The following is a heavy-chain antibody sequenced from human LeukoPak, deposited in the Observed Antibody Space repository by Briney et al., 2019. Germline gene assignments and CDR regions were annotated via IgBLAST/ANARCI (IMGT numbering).Heavy chain of an antibody. V-gene: IGHV4-31*03. CDR1: GGSLSSGGYY. J-gene: IGHJ2*01. D-gene: IGHD2-15*01. CDR2: IYYSGST. Sequence: SETLSLTCTVSGGSLSSGGYYWSWLRQHPGTGLDWIGYIYYSGSTYYNPSLKSGVTISVDTSKNQFSLKLSSVTAADTAVYYCARRFPRYCSGGSCPYWYFDLWGRGTLVTVSS. CDR3: ARRFPRYCSGGSCPYWYFDL.